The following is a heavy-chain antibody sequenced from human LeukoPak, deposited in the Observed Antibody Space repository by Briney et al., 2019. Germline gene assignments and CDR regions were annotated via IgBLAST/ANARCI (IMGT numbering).Heavy chain of an antibody. V-gene: IGHV1-69*05. D-gene: IGHD6-13*01. CDR3: ARSPYSSSWGVD. J-gene: IGHJ4*02. CDR2: IIPISGTA. Sequence: SVKVSCKASGGTFSSYAISWVRQAPGQGLEWMGGIIPISGTANYAQKFQGRVTITTDESTSTAYMELSSLRSEDTAVYYCARSPYSSSWGVDWGQGTLVTVSS. CDR1: GGTFSSYA.